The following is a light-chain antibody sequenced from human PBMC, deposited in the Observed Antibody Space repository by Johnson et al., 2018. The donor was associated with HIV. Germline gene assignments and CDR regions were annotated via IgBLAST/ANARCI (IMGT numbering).Light chain of an antibody. Sequence: QSVLTQPPSVSAAPGQRVTISCSGSSSNIGNDSVSWYQQLPGTAPELLIYENNRRPSGIPDRFSGSKSGTSATLVITGLQTGDEADYCCGTWDRSLGGYVFGTGIMVTVL. CDR3: GTWDRSLGGYV. V-gene: IGLV1-51*02. J-gene: IGLJ1*01. CDR2: ENN. CDR1: SSNIGNDS.